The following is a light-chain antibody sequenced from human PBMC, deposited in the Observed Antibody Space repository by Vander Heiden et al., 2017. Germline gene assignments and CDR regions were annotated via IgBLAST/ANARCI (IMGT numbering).Light chain of an antibody. CDR3: QQRSNWPLLT. J-gene: IGKJ4*01. CDR2: DAS. Sequence: EILLTQSPATLSLSPGERATLSCRASQSVRNYLAWYQHKPGQAPRLLIYDASSRATGIPARFSGSGSGTDFTLTISTLEPEDYAVYYCQQRSNWPLLTFGGGTKVEIK. V-gene: IGKV3-11*01. CDR1: QSVRNY.